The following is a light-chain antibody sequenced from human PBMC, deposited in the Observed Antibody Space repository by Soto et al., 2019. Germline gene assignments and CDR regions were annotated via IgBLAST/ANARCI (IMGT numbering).Light chain of an antibody. CDR1: QSVLYSSNNRNY. J-gene: IGKJ3*01. V-gene: IGKV4-1*01. Sequence: DIVMTQSPDSLTVSLGERATINCKSSQSVLYSSNNRNYLAWYQQKPGQPPKLLIPWASTREFVVPDRFSGSGSGTYCTLTIRSLKAEDVAVYYGHHSYSSPFNFGPGTKVDIK. CDR3: HHSYSSPFN. CDR2: WAS.